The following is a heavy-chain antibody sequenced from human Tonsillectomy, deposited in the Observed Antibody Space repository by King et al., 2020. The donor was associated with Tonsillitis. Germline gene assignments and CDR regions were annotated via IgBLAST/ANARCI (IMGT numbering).Heavy chain of an antibody. D-gene: IGHD3-22*01. CDR1: RFTFSSYW. CDR2: MKQDGGEK. CDR3: ARVVYYYDSRCYIDY. Sequence: QLVQSGGGLVQPGGSLRLSCAASRFTFSSYWMTWVRQAPGKGLEWVANMKQDGGEKYYVDSVQGRFAISRDNAKNSLYLQMTSLRAEDTAVYYCARVVYYYDSRCYIDYWCQGTLVTVAA. V-gene: IGHV3-7*03. J-gene: IGHJ4*02.